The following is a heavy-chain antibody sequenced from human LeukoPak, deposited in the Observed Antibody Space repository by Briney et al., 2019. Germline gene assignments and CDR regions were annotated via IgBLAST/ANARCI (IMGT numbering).Heavy chain of an antibody. V-gene: IGHV4-59*08. CDR1: GGSISSYY. CDR2: IYYSGST. Sequence: SETLSLTCTVSGGSISSYYWSWIRQPPGKGLEWIGYIYYSGSTNYNPSLKSRVTISVDTSKNQFSLKLSSVTAADTAVYYCARLSNYYYYGMDVWGQGTTATVSS. CDR3: ARLSNYYYYGMDV. J-gene: IGHJ6*02.